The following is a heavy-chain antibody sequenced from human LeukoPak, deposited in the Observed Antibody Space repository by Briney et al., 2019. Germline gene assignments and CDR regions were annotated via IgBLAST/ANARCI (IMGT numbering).Heavy chain of an antibody. Sequence: PGGSLRLSCAASGFTFSSCWMSWVRQAPGKGLEWVANIKQDGSEKYYVDSVKGRFTISRDNAKNSLYLQMNSLRAEDTAVYYCAKGYDFWSGNNYYYMDVWGKGTTVTVSS. V-gene: IGHV3-7*01. CDR2: IKQDGSEK. J-gene: IGHJ6*03. CDR1: GFTFSSCW. CDR3: AKGYDFWSGNNYYYMDV. D-gene: IGHD3-3*01.